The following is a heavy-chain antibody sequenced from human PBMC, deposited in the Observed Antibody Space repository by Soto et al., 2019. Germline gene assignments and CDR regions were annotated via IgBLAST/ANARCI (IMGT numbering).Heavy chain of an antibody. Sequence: SETLSLTCTVSGGSISNNNYYWGWIRQPPGKGLEWIASIYYSGSTYYNPSLRSRVTMSVDTSKNQFSLKLTSVTAADTAVYSCARSSCTNGVCYLGYFDHWGQGTLVTVSS. CDR1: GGSISNNNYY. CDR3: ARSSCTNGVCYLGYFDH. CDR2: IYYSGST. V-gene: IGHV4-39*01. J-gene: IGHJ4*02. D-gene: IGHD2-8*01.